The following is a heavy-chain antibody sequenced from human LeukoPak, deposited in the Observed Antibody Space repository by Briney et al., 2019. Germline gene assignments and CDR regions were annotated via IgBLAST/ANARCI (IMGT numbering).Heavy chain of an antibody. CDR1: GGSISSGGYY. J-gene: IGHJ3*02. D-gene: IGHD2/OR15-2a*01. CDR2: IYHSGST. Sequence: SQTLSLTCTVSGGSISSGGYYWSWIRQPPGKGLEWIGYIYHSGSTYYNPSLKSRVTISVDRSKNQFSLKLSSVTAADTAVYYCARTLNIRRNDAFDIWGQGTMVTVSS. V-gene: IGHV4-30-2*01. CDR3: ARTLNIRRNDAFDI.